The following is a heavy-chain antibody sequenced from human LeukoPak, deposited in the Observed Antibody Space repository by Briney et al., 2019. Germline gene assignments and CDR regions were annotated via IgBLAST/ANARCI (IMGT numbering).Heavy chain of an antibody. J-gene: IGHJ4*02. CDR1: GFTFSSYS. V-gene: IGHV3-53*04. Sequence: GGSLRLSCAASGFTFSSYSMNWVRQAPGKGLEWVSVIYSGGSTCYADSVKGRFTISRHNSKNTLYLQMNSLRAEDTAVYYCARGSYSSGDFDYWGQGTLVTVSS. D-gene: IGHD6-19*01. CDR3: ARGSYSSGDFDY. CDR2: IYSGGST.